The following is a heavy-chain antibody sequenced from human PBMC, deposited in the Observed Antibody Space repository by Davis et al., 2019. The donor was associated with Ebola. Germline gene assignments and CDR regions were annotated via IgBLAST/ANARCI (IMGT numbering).Heavy chain of an antibody. D-gene: IGHD2-15*01. CDR2: IYSGGST. J-gene: IGHJ2*01. V-gene: IGHV3-66*01. Sequence: GESLKISCIASGFTFSDYGMSWVRQAPGKGLEWVSVIYSGGSTYYADSVKGRFTISRDNSKNTLYLQMNSLRAEDTAVYYCARDRSGSGHFDLWGRGTLVTVSS. CDR3: ARDRSGSGHFDL. CDR1: GFTFSDYG.